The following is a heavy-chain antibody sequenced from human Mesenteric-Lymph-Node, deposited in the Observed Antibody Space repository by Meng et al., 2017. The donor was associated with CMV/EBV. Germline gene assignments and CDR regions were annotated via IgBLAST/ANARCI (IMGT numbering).Heavy chain of an antibody. CDR3: ATSYYDFWSGFYSYGMDV. D-gene: IGHD3-3*01. V-gene: IGHV4-28*02. CDR1: GYSISSSNW. J-gene: IGHJ6*02. CDR2: IYYSGSI. Sequence: LRLSCAVSGYSISSSNWWGWIRQPPGKGLEWIGYIYYSGSIYYNPSLKSRVTISVDTSKNQFSLKLSSVAAADTAVYYCATSYYDFWSGFYSYGMDVWGQGTTVTVSS.